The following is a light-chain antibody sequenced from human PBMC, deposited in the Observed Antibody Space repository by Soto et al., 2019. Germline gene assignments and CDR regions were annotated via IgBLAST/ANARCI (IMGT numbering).Light chain of an antibody. J-gene: IGKJ3*01. CDR2: LVS. CDR1: QSLVYSDGNTY. Sequence: DVVMTQSPLSLPVTLGQPASISCRSSQSLVYSDGNTYLNWFQQRPGQSPRRLIYLVSNPSSGVPDRFRGRRSGTDFTLKTRRVEAEDVGFYDCMQGTLWSTVFGPGTKVHIK. V-gene: IGKV2-30*01. CDR3: MQGTLWSTV.